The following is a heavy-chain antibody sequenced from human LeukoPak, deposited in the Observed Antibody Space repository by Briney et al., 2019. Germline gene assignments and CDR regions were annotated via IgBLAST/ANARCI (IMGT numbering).Heavy chain of an antibody. CDR2: IYWDDDK. CDR3: SNKQTSYDILTGYSKGRNWFDP. Sequence: SGPTLVKPTQTLTLTCTFSGFSLSTSGVGVCWIRQPPGKALAWLALIYWDDDKRYSPSLKSRLTITKDTSKNQVVLTMTNMDPVDTATYFCSNKQTSYDILTGYSKGRNWFDPWGQGTLVTVSS. J-gene: IGHJ5*02. D-gene: IGHD3-9*01. CDR1: GFSLSTSGVG. V-gene: IGHV2-5*02.